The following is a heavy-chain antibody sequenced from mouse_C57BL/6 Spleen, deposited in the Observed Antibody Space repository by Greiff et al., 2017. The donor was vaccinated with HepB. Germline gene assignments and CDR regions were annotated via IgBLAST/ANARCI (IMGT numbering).Heavy chain of an antibody. CDR2: IYPGDGDT. CDR1: GYAFSSYW. CDR3: ARRVTTAGPYFDY. V-gene: IGHV1-80*01. J-gene: IGHJ2*01. D-gene: IGHD1-2*01. Sequence: QVQLQQSGAELVKPGASVKISCKASGYAFSSYWMNWVKQRPGKGLEWIGQIYPGDGDTNYNGKFKGKATLTADKSSSTASMQLSSLTSEDSAVYFCARRVTTAGPYFDYWGQGTTLTVSS.